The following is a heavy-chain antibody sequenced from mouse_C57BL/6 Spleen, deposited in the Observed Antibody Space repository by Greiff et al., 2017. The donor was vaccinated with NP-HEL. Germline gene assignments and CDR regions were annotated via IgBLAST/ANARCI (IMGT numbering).Heavy chain of an antibody. CDR1: GYTFTDYY. CDR2: INPNNGGT. V-gene: IGHV1-26*01. Sequence: EVQLQQSGPELVKPGASVKISCKASGYTFTDYYMNWVKQSHGKSLEWIGDINPNNGGTSYNQKFKGKATLTVDKSSSTAYMQLSSLTSEDSAVYYCAITEDYGSGYWGQGTTLTVSS. J-gene: IGHJ2*01. CDR3: AITEDYGSGY. D-gene: IGHD1-1*01.